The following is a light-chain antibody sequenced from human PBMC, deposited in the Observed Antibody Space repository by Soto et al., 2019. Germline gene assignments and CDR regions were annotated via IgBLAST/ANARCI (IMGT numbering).Light chain of an antibody. CDR3: QQYGSSPIT. CDR2: GAS. J-gene: IGKJ5*01. V-gene: IGKV3-20*01. Sequence: EIVLTQSPGTLSLSPGERATLSCRASQSVSSSYLAWYQQKPGQAPMLLIYGASSRATGIPDRFSGSGSGTDFTLTISRLEPEDFAVYYWQQYGSSPITFCQGTRLEIK. CDR1: QSVSSSY.